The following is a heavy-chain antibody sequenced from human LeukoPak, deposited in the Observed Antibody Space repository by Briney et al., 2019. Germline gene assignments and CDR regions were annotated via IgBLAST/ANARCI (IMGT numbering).Heavy chain of an antibody. CDR3: ARLSEVDY. Sequence: GGPLRLSCAASGFTFSGSAMHWVRQASGKGLEWVSSISSSSSYIYYADSVKGRFTISRDNAKNSLYLQMNSLRAEDTAVYYCARLSEVDYWGQGTLVTVSS. CDR2: ISSSSSYI. V-gene: IGHV3-21*01. CDR1: GFTFSGSA. D-gene: IGHD4/OR15-4a*01. J-gene: IGHJ4*02.